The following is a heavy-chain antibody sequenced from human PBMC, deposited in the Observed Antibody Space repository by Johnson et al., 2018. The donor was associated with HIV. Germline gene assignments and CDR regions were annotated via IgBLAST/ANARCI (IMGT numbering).Heavy chain of an antibody. D-gene: IGHD3-22*01. J-gene: IGHJ3*02. CDR2: RLYVGSNK. CDR3: TTDQSTMIGGYVDAFDI. CDR1: GFSFSRYA. Sequence: VQLVASGGGVVQPGRSLRLSCAASGFSFSRYAVHWVRQAPGKGLEWVAVRLYVGSNKYYASPVKGRFTISRDDSKNTLYLQMNSLKTEDTAVYYCTTDQSTMIGGYVDAFDIWGQGTMVTVSS. V-gene: IGHV3-30-3*01.